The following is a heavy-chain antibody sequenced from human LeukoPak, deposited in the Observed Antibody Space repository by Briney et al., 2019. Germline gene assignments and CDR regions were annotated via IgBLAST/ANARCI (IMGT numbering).Heavy chain of an antibody. CDR3: ARRSDTAMVFDDY. V-gene: IGHV4-34*01. CDR1: GGSFSGYY. CDR2: INHSGST. J-gene: IGHJ4*02. D-gene: IGHD5-18*01. Sequence: SETPSLTCAVYGGSFSGYYWSWIRQPPGKGLEWIGEINHSGSTNYNPSLKSRVTMSVDTSKNQFSLELSSVTAADTAVYYCARRSDTAMVFDDYWGQETLVTVSS.